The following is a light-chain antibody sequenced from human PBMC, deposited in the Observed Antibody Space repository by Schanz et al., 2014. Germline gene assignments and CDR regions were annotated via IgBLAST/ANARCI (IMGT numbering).Light chain of an antibody. CDR3: AAWDDSLSAVV. Sequence: QSVLTQPPSMSGAPGQRVTISCTGSSSNIGAGYDVHWYQQLPGTAPKLLIYGNSNRPSGVPDRFSGSKSGTSASLAISGLRSEDEADYHCAAWDDSLSAVVFGGGTQLTVL. J-gene: IGLJ2*01. V-gene: IGLV1-40*01. CDR1: SSNIGAGYD. CDR2: GNS.